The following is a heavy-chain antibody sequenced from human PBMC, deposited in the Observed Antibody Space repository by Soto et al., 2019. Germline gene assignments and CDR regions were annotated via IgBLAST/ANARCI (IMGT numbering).Heavy chain of an antibody. CDR3: ARDPGPRFYTGVDY. J-gene: IGHJ4*02. D-gene: IGHD2-8*02. V-gene: IGHV1-69*13. CDR2: IIPIFSTP. CDR1: GGTFSSYA. Sequence: SVKVSCKASGGTFSSYAISWVRQAPGQGLEWMGGIIPIFSTPNYAQKFQGGVTITADESTSTAYMELSSLRSEDTAVYYCARDPGPRFYTGVDYWGQGTLVTVSS.